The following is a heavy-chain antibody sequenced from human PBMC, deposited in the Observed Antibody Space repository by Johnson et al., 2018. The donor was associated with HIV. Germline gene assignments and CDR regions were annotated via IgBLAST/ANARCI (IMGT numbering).Heavy chain of an antibody. V-gene: IGHV3-72*01. Sequence: VQLVESGGGLVKPGGSLKLSCAASGFTFSNAWMNWVRQAPGKGLEWVGRTKNKANSYTTEYAASVKGRFTISRDDSKNSLYLQMKSLRAEDTAVYYCARILVGTMVRGVSLHDAFDIWGQGTMVTVSS. CDR3: ARILVGTMVRGVSLHDAFDI. D-gene: IGHD3-10*01. J-gene: IGHJ3*02. CDR1: GFTFSNAW. CDR2: TKNKANSYTT.